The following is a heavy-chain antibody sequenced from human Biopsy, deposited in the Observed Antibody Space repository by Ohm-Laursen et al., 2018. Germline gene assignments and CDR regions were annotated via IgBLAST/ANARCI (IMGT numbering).Heavy chain of an antibody. CDR3: ATDFGYCGNNVCSSDFYYGMDV. CDR1: GFTFSSYA. CDR2: TNNNGGRT. D-gene: IGHD5/OR15-5a*01. J-gene: IGHJ6*02. V-gene: IGHV3-23*01. Sequence: GSLRLSCTASGFTFSSYAMSWVRQSPGKGLEWVSSTNNNGGRTYYTDSVKGRFTISRDNSKNSLYLQMNGLRVEDTAVYYCATDFGYCGNNVCSSDFYYGMDVWGQGTTVTVSS.